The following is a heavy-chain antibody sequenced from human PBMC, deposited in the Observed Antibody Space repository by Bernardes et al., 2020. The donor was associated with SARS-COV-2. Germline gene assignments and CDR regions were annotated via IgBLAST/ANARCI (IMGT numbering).Heavy chain of an antibody. D-gene: IGHD1-26*01. CDR1: GFTVSSTY. CDR3: ATDPDGVGAFDI. J-gene: IGHJ3*02. CDR2: IYRGGTT. Sequence: GGSLRLSCAASGFTVSSTYMNWVRQAPGKGLQWVSVIYRGGTTYYADSVKGRVIISRDISKKTVYLQMSDLRAEDTAIYYCATDPDGVGAFDILGQGTTVTISS. V-gene: IGHV3-66*01.